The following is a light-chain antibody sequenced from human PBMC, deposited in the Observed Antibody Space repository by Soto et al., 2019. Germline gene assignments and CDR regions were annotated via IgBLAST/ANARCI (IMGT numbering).Light chain of an antibody. Sequence: DIHITQSPWSLAPCFVDRVTLTCRASQSISRHLDWYQQRPGRAPRLLIYGSSNLQGGVPSRFSGSGSGTDFTLTISSLLPEDFATYYCQQGYSTPVTFGQGTRLEIK. CDR1: QSISRH. J-gene: IGKJ5*01. CDR2: GSS. V-gene: IGKV1-39*01. CDR3: QQGYSTPVT.